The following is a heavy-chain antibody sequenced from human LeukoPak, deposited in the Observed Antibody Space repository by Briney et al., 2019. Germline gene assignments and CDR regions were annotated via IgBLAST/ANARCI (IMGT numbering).Heavy chain of an antibody. CDR1: GFTFSSHA. CDR3: ARSPGVYYDFWSGYRNAFDI. CDR2: ISYDGSNK. D-gene: IGHD3-3*01. Sequence: PGRSLRLSCAASGFTFSSHAMHWVRQAPGKGLEWVAVISYDGSNKYYADSVKGRFTISRDNSKNTLYLQMNSLRAEDTAVYYCARSPGVYYDFWSGYRNAFDIWGQGTMVTVSS. J-gene: IGHJ3*02. V-gene: IGHV3-30-3*01.